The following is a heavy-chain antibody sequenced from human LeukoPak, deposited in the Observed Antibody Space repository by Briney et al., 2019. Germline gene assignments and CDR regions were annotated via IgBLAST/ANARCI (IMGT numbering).Heavy chain of an antibody. CDR2: ITTYSGNP. V-gene: IGHV1-18*04. CDR1: GYTFTSYG. Sequence: ASVKVSCKASGYTFTSYGISWVRQAPGQGLEWMGWITTYSGNPNYAQKFQGRVTITTDTSTSTAYMELRSLRSDDTAVYYCAIDRPSAVGTTARFDTWGQGTLVAVSS. CDR3: AIDRPSAVGTTARFDT. D-gene: IGHD1-1*01. J-gene: IGHJ5*02.